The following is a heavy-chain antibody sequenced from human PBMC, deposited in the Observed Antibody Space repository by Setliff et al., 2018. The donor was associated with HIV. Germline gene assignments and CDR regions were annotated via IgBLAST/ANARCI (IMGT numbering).Heavy chain of an antibody. CDR3: VGRVYDFWSGLVGYSYYMDV. CDR1: GASISSYY. CDR2: FYYSGST. J-gene: IGHJ6*03. D-gene: IGHD3-3*01. Sequence: KASETLSLTCTVSGASISSYYWGWIRQPPGKGLEWIGTFYYSGSTYYNSSLKSRVTISVDTSTNRFSLRLNSVTAADTAVYYCVGRVYDFWSGLVGYSYYMDVWGKGTTVTVSS. V-gene: IGHV4-39*01.